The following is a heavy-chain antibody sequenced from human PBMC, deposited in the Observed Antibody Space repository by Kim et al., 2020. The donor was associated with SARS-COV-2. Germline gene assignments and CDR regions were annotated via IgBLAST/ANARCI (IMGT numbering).Heavy chain of an antibody. Sequence: GGSLRLSCATSGFNFDAYAIHWVRLVPGKGLEWVSLISRDGGDTYYVDSVKGRFTISRDSSKKSVFLQMNSLRSDDTALYYCVQGPQWLIINWGQGTQVTVSS. J-gene: IGHJ4*02. D-gene: IGHD6-19*01. CDR3: VQGPQWLIIN. CDR1: GFNFDAYA. V-gene: IGHV3-43*02. CDR2: ISRDGGDT.